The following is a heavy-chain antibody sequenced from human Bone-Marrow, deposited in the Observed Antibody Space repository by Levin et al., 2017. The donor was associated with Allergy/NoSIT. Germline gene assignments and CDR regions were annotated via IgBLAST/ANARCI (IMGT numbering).Heavy chain of an antibody. Sequence: LSLTCAASGFTFGFYAMHWVRQAPGKGLEWVAVTSYDGSSKYFADSIKGRFTISRDNSKNTLFLQMNSLRPDDTAVYYCARGLEWELLDYWGQGTPVTVSS. CDR3: ARGLEWELLDY. CDR1: GFTFGFYA. D-gene: IGHD1-26*01. CDR2: TSYDGSSK. J-gene: IGHJ4*02. V-gene: IGHV3-30-3*01.